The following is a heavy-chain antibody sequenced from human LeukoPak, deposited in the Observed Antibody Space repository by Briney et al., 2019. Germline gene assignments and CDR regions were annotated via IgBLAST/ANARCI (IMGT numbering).Heavy chain of an antibody. D-gene: IGHD2-15*01. V-gene: IGHV3-7*05. CDR3: ARDGGGDIVVAFAFDI. CDR1: GFTFSNYW. J-gene: IGHJ3*02. Sequence: GSLRLSRAASGFTFSNYWMSWVRQAPGKGLEWVAHINQDGSEKYYVDSVKGRFTISRDNAKNSLYLQMNSLRAEDTAVYYCARDGGGDIVVAFAFDIWGQGTMVTVSS. CDR2: INQDGSEK.